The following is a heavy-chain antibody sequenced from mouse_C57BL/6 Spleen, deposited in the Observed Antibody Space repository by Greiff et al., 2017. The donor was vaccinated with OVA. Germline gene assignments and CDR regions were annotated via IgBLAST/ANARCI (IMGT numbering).Heavy chain of an antibody. J-gene: IGHJ3*01. D-gene: IGHD2-4*01. CDR1: GFTFSDYG. V-gene: IGHV5-17*01. CDR2: ISRGSSTI. CDR3: ARTYYDYDGFAY. Sequence: EVMLVESGGGLVKPGGSLKLSCAASGFTFSDYGMHWVRQAPEKGLEWVAYISRGSSTIYYADTVKGRFTISRDNATNTLFLQMTSLRSEDTAMYYCARTYYDYDGFAYWGQGTLVTVSA.